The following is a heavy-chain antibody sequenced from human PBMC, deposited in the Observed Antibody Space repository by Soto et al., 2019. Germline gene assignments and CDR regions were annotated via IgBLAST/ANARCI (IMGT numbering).Heavy chain of an antibody. CDR3: ARASDSNYVFDY. CDR1: GGTFSSYT. CDR2: IIPILGIA. V-gene: IGHV1-69*02. Sequence: QVQLVQSGAEVKKPASSVKVSCKASGGTFSSYTISWVRQAPGQGLEWMGRIIPILGIANYAQKFQGRVTITADKSTSTAYMELSSLRSEDTAVYYCARASDSNYVFDYWGQGTLVTVSS. D-gene: IGHD4-4*01. J-gene: IGHJ4*02.